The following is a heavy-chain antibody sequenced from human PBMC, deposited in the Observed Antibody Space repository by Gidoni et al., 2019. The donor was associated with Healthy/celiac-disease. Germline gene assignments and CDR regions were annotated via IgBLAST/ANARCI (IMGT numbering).Heavy chain of an antibody. CDR1: GASFSGYY. Sequence: QVQLQQLGAGLLKPSETLSLTCAVYGASFSGYYWSWIRQPPGKGLEWIGEINHSGSTNYNPSLKSRVTISVDTSKNQFSLKLSSVTAADTAVYYCARGEVAVPRGRFDPWGQGTLVTVSS. V-gene: IGHV4-34*01. CDR2: INHSGST. J-gene: IGHJ5*02. D-gene: IGHD3-16*01. CDR3: ARGEVAVPRGRFDP.